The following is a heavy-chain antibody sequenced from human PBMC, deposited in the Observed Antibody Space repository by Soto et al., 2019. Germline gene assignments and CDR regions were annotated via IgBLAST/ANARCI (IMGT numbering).Heavy chain of an antibody. CDR2: ISYDGSNK. Sequence: QVQLVESGGGVVQPGRSLRLSCAASGFTFSSYAMHWVRQAPGKGLEWVAVISYDGSNKYYADSVKGRFTISRDYSKNTLYLQMNSLRAEDTAVYYCARDLSKWELLSPGYWGQGTLVTVSS. J-gene: IGHJ4*02. CDR3: ARDLSKWELLSPGY. CDR1: GFTFSSYA. D-gene: IGHD1-26*01. V-gene: IGHV3-30-3*01.